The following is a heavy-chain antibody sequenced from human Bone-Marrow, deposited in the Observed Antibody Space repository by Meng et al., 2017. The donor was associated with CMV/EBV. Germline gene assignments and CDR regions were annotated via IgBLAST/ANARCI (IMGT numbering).Heavy chain of an antibody. Sequence: GESLKISCAASGFTFSSYGMHWVRQAPGKGLEWVAVIWYDGSNKYYADSVKGRFTISRDNAKNTLYLQMNSLRAEDTAVYYCARVYGGNSGLDYWGQGTLVTVSS. CDR2: IWYDGSNK. J-gene: IGHJ4*02. CDR3: ARVYGGNSGLDY. V-gene: IGHV3-33*01. D-gene: IGHD4-23*01. CDR1: GFTFSSYG.